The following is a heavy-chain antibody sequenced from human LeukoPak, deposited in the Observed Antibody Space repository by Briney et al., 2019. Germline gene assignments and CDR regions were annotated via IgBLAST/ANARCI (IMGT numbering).Heavy chain of an antibody. CDR3: ATINYGDYVDAFDY. CDR2: ISSSGSTI. V-gene: IGHV3-48*03. D-gene: IGHD4-17*01. J-gene: IGHJ4*02. Sequence: PGGSLRLSCADSRFTFSSYEMNWVRQAPGKGLEWVSYISSSGSTIYYADSVKGRFTIPRDNAKNSLYLQMNSLRAEDTAVYYCATINYGDYVDAFDYWGQGTLVTVSP. CDR1: RFTFSSYE.